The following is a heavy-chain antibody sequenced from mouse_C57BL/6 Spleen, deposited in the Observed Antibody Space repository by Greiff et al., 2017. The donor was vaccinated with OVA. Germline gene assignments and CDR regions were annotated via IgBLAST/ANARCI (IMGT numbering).Heavy chain of an antibody. CDR2: IYPGSGST. CDR3: AREGYSLYAMDY. CDR1: GYTFTSYW. V-gene: IGHV1-55*01. D-gene: IGHD2-12*01. J-gene: IGHJ4*01. Sequence: QVQLKQPGAELVKPGASVKMSCKASGYTFTSYWITWVKQRPGQGLEWIGDIYPGSGSTNYNEKFKSKATLTVDTSSSTAYMQLSSLTSEDSAVYYCAREGYSLYAMDYWGQGTSVTVSS.